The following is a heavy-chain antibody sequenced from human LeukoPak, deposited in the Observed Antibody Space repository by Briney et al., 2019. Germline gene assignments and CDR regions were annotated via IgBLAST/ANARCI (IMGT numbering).Heavy chain of an antibody. CDR1: VFTFSSYA. CDR2: ISVSGGST. J-gene: IGHJ4*02. V-gene: IGHV3-23*01. Sequence: GGSLRLSCAASVFTFSSYAMSWVRQAPGKGLECVSAISVSGGSTYYADSVKGRFTISRDNSKNTLYLQMNSLRAEDTGVYYCVKDLKGRGWEFHYWGQGTLVTVSS. D-gene: IGHD6-19*01. CDR3: VKDLKGRGWEFHY.